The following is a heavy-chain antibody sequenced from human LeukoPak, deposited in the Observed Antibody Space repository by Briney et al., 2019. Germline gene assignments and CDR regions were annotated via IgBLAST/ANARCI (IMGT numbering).Heavy chain of an antibody. CDR1: GFTFDDYA. CDR3: AKALAEWEPVDY. V-gene: IGHV3-9*01. D-gene: IGHD1-26*01. CDR2: ISWNSGSI. J-gene: IGHJ4*02. Sequence: PGGSLRLSCAASGFTFDDYAMHWVRQAPGKGLEWVSGISWNSGSIGYADSVKGRFTISRDNAKNSLYLQMNSLRAEDTALYYCAKALAEWEPVDYWGQGTLVTVSS.